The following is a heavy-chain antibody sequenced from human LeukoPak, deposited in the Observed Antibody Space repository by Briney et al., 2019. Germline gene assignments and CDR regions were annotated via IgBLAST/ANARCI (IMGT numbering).Heavy chain of an antibody. D-gene: IGHD3-22*01. CDR2: ISYDGSNK. J-gene: IGHJ4*02. CDR1: GFTFSSYG. Sequence: HAGGSLRLSCAASGFTFSSYGMHWVRQAPGKGLEWVAVISYDGSNKYYADSVKGRFTISRDNSKNTLYLQMNSLRAEDAAVYYCAKVLYAYYYDSSGYYFDYWGQGTLVTVSS. V-gene: IGHV3-30*18. CDR3: AKVLYAYYYDSSGYYFDY.